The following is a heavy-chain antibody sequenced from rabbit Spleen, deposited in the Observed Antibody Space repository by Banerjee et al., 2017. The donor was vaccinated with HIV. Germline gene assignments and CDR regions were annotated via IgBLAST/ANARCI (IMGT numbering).Heavy chain of an antibody. V-gene: IGHV1S45*01. CDR2: TAAGGSPFT. J-gene: IGHJ6*01. CDR3: ARDTSSSFSSYGMDL. D-gene: IGHD1-1*01. CDR1: GFSFSNNYY. Sequence: QEQLVESGGGLVQPEGSLTLTCTTSGFSFSNNYYMCWVRQAPGKGLEWIACTAAGGSPFTYYATWAKGRFTISKTSSTTVTLQMTRLTAADTATYFCARDTSSSFSSYGMDLWGQGTLVTVS.